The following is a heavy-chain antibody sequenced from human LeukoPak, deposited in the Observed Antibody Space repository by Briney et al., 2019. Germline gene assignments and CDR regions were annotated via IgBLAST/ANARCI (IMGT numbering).Heavy chain of an antibody. CDR1: GYTFTGYY. CDR2: INPNSGGT. Sequence: ASVKVSCKASGYTFTGYYMHWVRQAPGQGLESMGWINPNSGGTNYAQKFQGRVTMTRDTSISTAYMELSRLRSDDTAVYYCARTDGIVVVTASVAVFDPWGQGTLVTVSS. CDR3: ARTDGIVVVTASVAVFDP. D-gene: IGHD2-21*02. J-gene: IGHJ5*02. V-gene: IGHV1-2*02.